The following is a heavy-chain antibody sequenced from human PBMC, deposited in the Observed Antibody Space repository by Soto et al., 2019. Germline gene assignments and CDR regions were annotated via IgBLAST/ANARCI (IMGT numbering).Heavy chain of an antibody. D-gene: IGHD3-22*01. CDR2: IKSKTDGGTT. CDR1: GFTFSNAW. V-gene: IGHV3-15*07. CDR3: TTDSYSTIIIVRFDY. J-gene: IGHJ4*01. Sequence: GGSLRLSCAASGFTFSNAWINWVRQAPGKGLEWVGRIKSKTDGGTTDYAEPVKGRFAISRDDSNDMVYLQMNSLKIEDTAVYYCTTDSYSTIIIVRFDYWGHGTLVTVSS.